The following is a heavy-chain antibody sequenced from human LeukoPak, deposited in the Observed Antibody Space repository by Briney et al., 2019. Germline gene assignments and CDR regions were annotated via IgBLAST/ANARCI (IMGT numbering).Heavy chain of an antibody. Sequence: GGSLRLSCAASGFTFSSYAMHWVRQAPGKGLEYVSAISSNGGSTDYANSVKGRFTISRDNSKNTLYLQMGSLRAEDMAVYYCARYYYDSSGYYDYWGQGTLVTVSS. V-gene: IGHV3-64*01. CDR3: ARYYYDSSGYYDY. CDR2: ISSNGGST. CDR1: GFTFSSYA. D-gene: IGHD3-22*01. J-gene: IGHJ4*02.